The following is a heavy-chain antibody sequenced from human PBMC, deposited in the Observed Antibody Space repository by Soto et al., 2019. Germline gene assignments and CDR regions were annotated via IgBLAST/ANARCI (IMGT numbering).Heavy chain of an antibody. V-gene: IGHV4-31*03. D-gene: IGHD5-18*01. CDR2: INYRGST. CDR1: GGSISNGDYY. J-gene: IGHJ4*02. CDR3: ARDALETAPY. Sequence: QVQLQESGPGLVKPSQTLSLTCTVSGGSISNGDYYWNWIRQHPEKGLEWIGYINYRGSTFYNPSLKSRIIISVEKSKNQFTLKLSSVTAADTAVYYCARDALETAPYWGQGTLVTVSS.